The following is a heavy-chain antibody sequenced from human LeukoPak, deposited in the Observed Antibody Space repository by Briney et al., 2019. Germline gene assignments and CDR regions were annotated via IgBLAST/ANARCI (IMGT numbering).Heavy chain of an antibody. Sequence: ASLKVSCKASGYSFSTYYIHWVRQAPGQGLEWMGIINPTGGSTTYAQKFQGRVTMTRDTSTSTVYMELSSLRSEDTAVYYCAKGGQEFDSWGQGTLVTVSA. CDR2: INPTGGST. V-gene: IGHV1-46*01. J-gene: IGHJ5*01. CDR1: GYSFSTYY. CDR3: AKGGQEFDS.